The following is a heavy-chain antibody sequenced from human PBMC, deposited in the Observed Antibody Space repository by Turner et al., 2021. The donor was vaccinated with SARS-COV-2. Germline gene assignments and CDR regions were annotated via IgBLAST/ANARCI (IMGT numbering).Heavy chain of an antibody. Sequence: EVQLVASGGGLVQPGGSLRLSCAASGFTFSRYDMHWVRPATGKGLEWVSAIGTAGDTYYPGSVKGRFTISRENAKNSLYLQMNSLRAGETAVYYCARATDYYDSSGYYHTGAFDIWGQGTMVTVSS. CDR2: IGTAGDT. J-gene: IGHJ3*02. CDR1: GFTFSRYD. V-gene: IGHV3-13*04. CDR3: ARATDYYDSSGYYHTGAFDI. D-gene: IGHD3-22*01.